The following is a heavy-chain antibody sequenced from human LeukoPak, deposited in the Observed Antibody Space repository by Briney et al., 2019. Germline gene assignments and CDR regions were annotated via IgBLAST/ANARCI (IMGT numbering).Heavy chain of an antibody. CDR1: GFSFDEYA. J-gene: IGHJ4*02. V-gene: IGHV3-43*02. CDR3: AKADCDLLSGFPPGFES. CDR2: IRGDSATA. Sequence: QSGGSLRLSCTASGFSFDEYAMHWVRQAPGKGLEWVSVIRGDSATAFYADSVKGRFTISRDNSRNSLYLQMSNLRREDTAFYYCAKADCDLLSGFPPGFESWGQGTLVTVSS. D-gene: IGHD3-3*01.